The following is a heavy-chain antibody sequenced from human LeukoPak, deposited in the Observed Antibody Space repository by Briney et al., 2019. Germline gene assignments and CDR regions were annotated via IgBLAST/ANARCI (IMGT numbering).Heavy chain of an antibody. J-gene: IGHJ4*02. CDR1: GFTFSSSW. Sequence: PGGSLRLSCAASGFTFSSSWMSWVRQAPGKGLEWVANISPDGSGTNYVDSVKGRFTISRDNAKKSLYLQMTSLRAEDTAVYYCARPRVPDSWGQGTLVIVSS. CDR3: ARPRVPDS. V-gene: IGHV3-7*01. CDR2: ISPDGSGT.